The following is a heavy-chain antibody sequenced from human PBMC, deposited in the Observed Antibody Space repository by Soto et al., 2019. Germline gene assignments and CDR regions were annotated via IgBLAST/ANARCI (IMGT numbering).Heavy chain of an antibody. J-gene: IGHJ6*02. CDR2: INHSGST. D-gene: IGHD3-22*01. V-gene: IGHV4-34*01. Sequence: SETLSLTCAVYGGSFSGYYWSWIRQPPGKGLEWIGEINHSGSTNYNPSLKSRVTISVDTSKNQFSLKLSSVTAADTAVYYCARLAIGYDSSGYYPHYYYGMDVWGQGTTVTSP. CDR3: ARLAIGYDSSGYYPHYYYGMDV. CDR1: GGSFSGYY.